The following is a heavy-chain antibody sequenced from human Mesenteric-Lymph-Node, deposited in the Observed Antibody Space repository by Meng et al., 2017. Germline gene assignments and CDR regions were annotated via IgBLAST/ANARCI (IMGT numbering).Heavy chain of an antibody. CDR1: GFTFSSYA. J-gene: IGHJ4*02. V-gene: IGHV3-23*01. D-gene: IGHD3-10*01. CDR2: ISGSGGST. CDR3: AKTPRDYGSGSYPEPTDY. Sequence: GESLKISCAASGFTFSSYAMSWVRQAPGKGLEWVSAISGSGGSTYYADSVKGRFTISRDNSKNTLYLQMNSLRAEDTAVYYCAKTPRDYGSGSYPEPTDYWGQGTLVTVSS.